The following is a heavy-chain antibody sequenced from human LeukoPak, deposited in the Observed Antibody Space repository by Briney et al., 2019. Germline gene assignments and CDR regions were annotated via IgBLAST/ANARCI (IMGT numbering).Heavy chain of an antibody. CDR1: GFTFSSYH. D-gene: IGHD3-16*01. CDR3: ARDFVWAVDY. Sequence: ASVKVSCKALGFTFSSYHIHWVRQAPGQGLEWMGIIKPRDDSTIYAQKFQGRLIMTWDTSTSTAYMELSSLRSDDTALYYCARDFVWAVDYWGQGSLVTVSS. V-gene: IGHV1-46*01. J-gene: IGHJ4*02. CDR2: IKPRDDST.